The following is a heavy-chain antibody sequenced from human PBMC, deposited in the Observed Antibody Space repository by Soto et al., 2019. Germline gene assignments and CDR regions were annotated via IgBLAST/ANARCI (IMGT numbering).Heavy chain of an antibody. Sequence: LRLSCSASGFTFSSYGMHWVRQAPGKGLEWVAVIWYDGSNKYYADSVKGRFTISRDNSKNTLYLQMNSLRAEDTAVYYCARDGNAGMGEAGVEYWGQGARVTVSS. CDR2: IWYDGSNK. J-gene: IGHJ4*02. D-gene: IGHD6-13*01. CDR3: ARDGNAGMGEAGVEY. V-gene: IGHV3-33*01. CDR1: GFTFSSYG.